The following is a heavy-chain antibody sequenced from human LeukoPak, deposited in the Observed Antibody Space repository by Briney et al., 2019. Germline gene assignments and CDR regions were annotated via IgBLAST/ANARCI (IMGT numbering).Heavy chain of an antibody. J-gene: IGHJ4*02. CDR3: ARKWNRLGGYFDY. Sequence: PSETLSLTCTVSGGSISSGSYYWSWIRQPAGKGLEWIGRIYTSGSTNYNPSLKSRVTISVDTSKNQFSLKLSSVTAADTAVYYCARKWNRLGGYFDYWGQGTLVTVSS. CDR2: IYTSGST. CDR1: GGSISSGSYY. V-gene: IGHV4-61*02. D-gene: IGHD3-16*01.